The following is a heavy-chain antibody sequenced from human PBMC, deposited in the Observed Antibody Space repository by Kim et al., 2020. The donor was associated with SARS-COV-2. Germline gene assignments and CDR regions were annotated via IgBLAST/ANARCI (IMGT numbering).Heavy chain of an antibody. CDR3: ARPWVGGRYFDWLYFGE. V-gene: IGHV4-39*01. Sequence: SETLSLICTVSGGSISSSSYYWGWIRQPPGKGLEWIGSIYYSGSTYYNPSLKSRVTISVDTSKNQFSLKLSSVTAADTAVYYCARPWVGGRYFDWLYFGEWGQGTLLGVAS. D-gene: IGHD3-9*01. CDR1: GGSISSSSYY. J-gene: IGHJ4*02. CDR2: IYYSGST.